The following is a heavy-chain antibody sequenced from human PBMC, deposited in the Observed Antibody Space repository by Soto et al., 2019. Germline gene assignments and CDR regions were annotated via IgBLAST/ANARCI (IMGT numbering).Heavy chain of an antibody. Sequence: EVKLVESGGVVVQPGGSLRLSCAASGFNFDDYSLHWVRQAPGKGLEWVSLISWDGVSTYYAESVKGRFTISRDNSKNSLYLQMNSLISDDTALYYCAKGSIEYSSSSVVYWGQGTLVTVSS. J-gene: IGHJ4*02. D-gene: IGHD6-6*01. CDR3: AKGSIEYSSSSVVY. CDR1: GFNFDDYS. CDR2: ISWDGVST. V-gene: IGHV3-43*01.